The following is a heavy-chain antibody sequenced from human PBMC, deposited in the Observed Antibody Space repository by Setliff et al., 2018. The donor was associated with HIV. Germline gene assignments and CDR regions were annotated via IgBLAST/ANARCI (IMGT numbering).Heavy chain of an antibody. CDR3: ARASYSSSWAPIIDY. Sequence: GGSLRLSCAVSGLTFTNYAMHWVRQAPGKGLESVPFISYDGGSKYYADSVKGRFTISRDNSKNTLYLQMNSLRAEDTAVYYCARASYSSSWAPIIDYWGQGTLVTVSS. D-gene: IGHD6-13*01. J-gene: IGHJ4*02. CDR1: GLTFTNYA. CDR2: ISYDGGSK. V-gene: IGHV3-30*06.